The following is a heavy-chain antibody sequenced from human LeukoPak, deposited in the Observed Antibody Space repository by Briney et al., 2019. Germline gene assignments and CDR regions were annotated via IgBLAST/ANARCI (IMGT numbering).Heavy chain of an antibody. CDR3: AKVKEDRYYNSRGFYLDY. V-gene: IGHV3-30*18. Sequence: GGSLRLSCAASGFTFSSYGMHRVRQAPGKGLEWVAAISYDGSDKYYTDSVKGRFTISRVNSENTLYLQMNSLRAEDTAIYYCAKVKEDRYYNSRGFYLDYWGQGTLVTVSS. CDR2: ISYDGSDK. J-gene: IGHJ4*02. D-gene: IGHD3-22*01. CDR1: GFTFSSYG.